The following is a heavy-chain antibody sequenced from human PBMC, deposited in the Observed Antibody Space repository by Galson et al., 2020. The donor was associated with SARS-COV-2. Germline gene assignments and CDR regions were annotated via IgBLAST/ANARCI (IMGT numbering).Heavy chain of an antibody. D-gene: IGHD3-16*01. CDR3: AGGEDYGMDV. J-gene: IGHJ6*02. CDR1: GFTFSSYG. Sequence: GESLKISCAASGFTFSSYGMHWVRQAPGKGLEWVAVIWYDGSNKYYADSVKGRFTISRDNSKNTLYLQMNSLRAEDTAVYYCAGGEDYGMDVWGQGTTVTVSS. CDR2: IWYDGSNK. V-gene: IGHV3-33*01.